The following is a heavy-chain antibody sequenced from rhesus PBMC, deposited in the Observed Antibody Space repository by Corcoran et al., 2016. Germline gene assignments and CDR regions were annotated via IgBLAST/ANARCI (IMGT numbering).Heavy chain of an antibody. CDR3: ARDQRRQLEPTYDY. CDR2: IYCSGGST. J-gene: IGHJ4*01. V-gene: IGHV4-160*01. D-gene: IGHD6-25*01. Sequence: QVQLQESGPGLVKPSETLSLTCTVSGGSIRDSYYWSWIRPPPGKGPEWMGRIYCSGGSTNYNPSLKSRVTISRDTSKNQFSLKLSSVTAADTAVYYCARDQRRQLEPTYDYWGQGVLVTVSS. CDR1: GGSIRDSYY.